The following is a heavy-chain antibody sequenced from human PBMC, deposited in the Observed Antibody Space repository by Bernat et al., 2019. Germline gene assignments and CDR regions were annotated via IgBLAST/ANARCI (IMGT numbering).Heavy chain of an antibody. CDR3: ARDRDLPDIVVVPAVDAFDI. J-gene: IGHJ3*02. CDR1: GFTFSSYA. D-gene: IGHD2-2*01. Sequence: QVQLVESGGGVVQPGRSLRLSCAASGFTFSSYAMHWVRQAPGKGLEWVAVISYDGSNKYYADSVKGRFTISRDNSKNMLYLQMNSLRAEDTAVYYCARDRDLPDIVVVPAVDAFDIWGQGTMVTVSS. CDR2: ISYDGSNK. V-gene: IGHV3-30*01.